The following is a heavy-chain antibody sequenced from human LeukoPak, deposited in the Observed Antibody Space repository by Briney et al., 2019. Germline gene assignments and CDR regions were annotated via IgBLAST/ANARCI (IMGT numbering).Heavy chain of an antibody. CDR3: SREDY. Sequence: GASVKVSCKASGYTFTDYYLHWVRQAPGQGLEWVGWINPSSGATNCAQKFQGRVTMTRDTSITTVYVELSRLRSDDTAVYYCSREDYWGQGTLVTVSS. V-gene: IGHV1-2*02. CDR1: GYTFTDYY. J-gene: IGHJ4*02. CDR2: INPSSGAT.